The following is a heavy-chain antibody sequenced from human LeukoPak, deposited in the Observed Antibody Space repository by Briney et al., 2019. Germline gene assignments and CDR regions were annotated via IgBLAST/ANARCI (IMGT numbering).Heavy chain of an antibody. V-gene: IGHV4-38-2*02. CDR3: ATHYYDSSGSNDY. CDR1: GYSITSGYY. J-gene: IGHJ4*02. CDR2: IYHSGTT. D-gene: IGHD3-22*01. Sequence: SSETLSLTCTVSGYSITSGYYWGWVRPPPGKGLEWIGSIYHSGTTYYNPSLKSRVTISVDTSKNQFSLKLSSVTAADTAVYYCATHYYDSSGSNDYWGQGTLVTVSS.